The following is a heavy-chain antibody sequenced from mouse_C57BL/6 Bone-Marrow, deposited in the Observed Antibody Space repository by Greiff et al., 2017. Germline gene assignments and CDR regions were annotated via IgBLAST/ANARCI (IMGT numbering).Heavy chain of an antibody. Sequence: EVQLQQSGPELVKPGASVKIPCKASGYTFTDYNMDWVKQSHGKSLEWIGDINPNNGGTIYNQKFKGKATLTVDKSSSTAYMELRSLTSEDTAVYYCARRYYGSRDYAMDYWGQGTSVTVSS. V-gene: IGHV1-18*01. D-gene: IGHD1-1*01. CDR2: INPNNGGT. CDR1: GYTFTDYN. CDR3: ARRYYGSRDYAMDY. J-gene: IGHJ4*01.